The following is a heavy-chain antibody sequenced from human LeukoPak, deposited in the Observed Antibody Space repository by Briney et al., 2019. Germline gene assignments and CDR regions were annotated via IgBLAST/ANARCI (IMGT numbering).Heavy chain of an antibody. CDR3: ARDGGGGPYYFDY. V-gene: IGHV1-46*01. Sequence: ASVTVSCKASGYTFTSYYMHWVRQAPGQGLEWMGIINPSVGSTSYAQKFQGRGTMTRDTSTSTVYMELSSLRSEDTAVYYGARDGGGGPYYFDYWGQGTLVTVSS. D-gene: IGHD3-16*01. CDR1: GYTFTSYY. CDR2: INPSVGST. J-gene: IGHJ4*02.